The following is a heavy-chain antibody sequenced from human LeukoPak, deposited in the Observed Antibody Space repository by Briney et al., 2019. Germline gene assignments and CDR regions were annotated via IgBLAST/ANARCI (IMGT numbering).Heavy chain of an antibody. CDR1: GYTFTGCY. CDR3: TRPYYDFWSGYADNWFDP. V-gene: IGHV1-2*02. D-gene: IGHD3-3*01. J-gene: IGHJ5*02. Sequence: GASVKVSCKASGYTFTGCYMHWVRQAPGQGLEWMGWINPNSGGTNYAQKFQGRVTMTRDTSISTAYMELSRLRSDDTAVYYCTRPYYDFWSGYADNWFDPWGQGTLVTVSS. CDR2: INPNSGGT.